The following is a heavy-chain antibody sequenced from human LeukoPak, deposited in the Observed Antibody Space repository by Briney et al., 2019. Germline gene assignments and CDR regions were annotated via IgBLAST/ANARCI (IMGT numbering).Heavy chain of an antibody. CDR2: TYYRSKWYN. V-gene: IGHV6-1*01. CDR3: ARAGYSGSYVRDYFDY. D-gene: IGHD1-26*01. Sequence: SQTLSLTCAISGDSVSSNSAAWNWIRQSPSRGLEWLGRTYYRSKWYNDYAVSVKSRITINPDTSKNQFSLQLNSVTPEDTAVYYCARAGYSGSYVRDYFDYWGQGTLVTVSS. CDR1: GDSVSSNSAA. J-gene: IGHJ4*02.